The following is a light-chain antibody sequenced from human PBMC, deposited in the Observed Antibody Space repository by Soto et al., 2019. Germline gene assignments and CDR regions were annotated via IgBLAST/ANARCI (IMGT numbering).Light chain of an antibody. CDR1: QSVSSY. CDR3: QQRSNWPPS. Sequence: EIVLTQSPATLSLSPGERTTLSCRASQSVSSYLAWYQQKPGQAPRLLIYDAFNRATGIPARFSGSGSGTDFTLTISSLEPEDFAVYYYQQRSNWPPSFGPGTTVDIK. J-gene: IGKJ3*01. CDR2: DAF. V-gene: IGKV3-11*01.